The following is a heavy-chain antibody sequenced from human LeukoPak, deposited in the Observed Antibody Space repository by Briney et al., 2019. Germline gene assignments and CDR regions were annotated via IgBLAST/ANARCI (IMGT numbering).Heavy chain of an antibody. V-gene: IGHV1-8*02. CDR2: MNPNSGNT. D-gene: IGHD2-15*01. CDR1: GYTFTGYY. Sequence: ASVKVSCKASGYTFTGYYMHWVRQAPGQGLEWMGWMNPNSGNTGYAQKFQGRVTMTRNTSISTAYMELSSLRSEDTAVYYCARAKVVVAASVVYWFDPWGQGTLVTVSS. CDR3: ARAKVVVAASVVYWFDP. J-gene: IGHJ5*02.